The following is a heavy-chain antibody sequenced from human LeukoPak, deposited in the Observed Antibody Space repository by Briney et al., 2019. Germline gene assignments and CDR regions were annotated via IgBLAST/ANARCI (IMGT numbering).Heavy chain of an antibody. CDR3: ASGPDYYDSSGGWFDP. CDR1: GGSISSSSYY. J-gene: IGHJ5*02. CDR2: IYYSGST. D-gene: IGHD3-22*01. V-gene: IGHV4-39*07. Sequence: SETLSLTCTVSGGSISSSSYYWGWIRQPPGKGLEWIGSIYYSGSTYYNPSLKSRVTISVDTSKNQISLKLSPVTAADTAVYYCASGPDYYDSSGGWFDPWGQGTLVTVSS.